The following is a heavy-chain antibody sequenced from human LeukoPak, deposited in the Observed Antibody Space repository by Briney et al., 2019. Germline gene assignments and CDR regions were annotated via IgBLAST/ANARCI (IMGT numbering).Heavy chain of an antibody. D-gene: IGHD5-24*01. Sequence: SVNLSCKASGYTFTGHYMHWVRQAPGQGREWMRCINPNRGGTNYAQKFQGRVTMTRDTSISAAYRELSRLRSDDTAVYYCARGPQGPINYFDYWGQGTLVTVSS. CDR1: GYTFTGHY. J-gene: IGHJ4*02. CDR3: ARGPQGPINYFDY. V-gene: IGHV1-2*02. CDR2: INPNRGGT.